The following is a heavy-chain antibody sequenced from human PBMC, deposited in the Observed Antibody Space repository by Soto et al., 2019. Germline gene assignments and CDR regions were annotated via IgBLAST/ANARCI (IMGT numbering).Heavy chain of an antibody. CDR2: IYPGDSDT. Sequence: GESLKISCEGSGYSFTTYWIAWVRQMPGKGLEWMGIIYPGDSDTRYSPSFQGQVTISADKSISTAYLQWSSLKASDTAMYYCAGGGVRGVITRTRDYYGMDVWGQGTTVTVSS. V-gene: IGHV5-51*01. CDR3: AGGGVRGVITRTRDYYGMDV. J-gene: IGHJ6*02. CDR1: GYSFTTYW. D-gene: IGHD3-10*01.